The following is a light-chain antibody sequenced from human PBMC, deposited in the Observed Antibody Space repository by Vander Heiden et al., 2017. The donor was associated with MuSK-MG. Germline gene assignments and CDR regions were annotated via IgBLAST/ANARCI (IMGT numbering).Light chain of an antibody. CDR1: QGINNY. V-gene: IGKV1-16*02. CDR3: QQYYSYPPT. CDR2: AAS. J-gene: IGKJ1*01. Sequence: DIQMTQSPSSVSASVGDRVTITCRASQGINNYLAWFQQKPGKAPKSLIYAASSLQSGVPSKFSGSGSVRDFTLTISLQSEDFATYYCQQYYSYPPTSGQGTKVE.